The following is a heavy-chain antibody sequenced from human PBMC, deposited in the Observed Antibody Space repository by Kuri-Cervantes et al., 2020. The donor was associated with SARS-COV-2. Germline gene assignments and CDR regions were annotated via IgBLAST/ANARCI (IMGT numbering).Heavy chain of an antibody. D-gene: IGHD3-22*01. Sequence: ASVKVSCKASGYTFTGYYMHWVRQAPGQGLEWMGWINPNSGGTNYAQKFQGWVTMTRDTSISTVYMELSRLRSDDTAVYYCARSTPFRRLVFIPQGGAFDIWGQGTMVTVSS. CDR3: ARSTPFRRLVFIPQGGAFDI. CDR2: INPNSGGT. V-gene: IGHV1-2*04. CDR1: GYTFTGYY. J-gene: IGHJ3*02.